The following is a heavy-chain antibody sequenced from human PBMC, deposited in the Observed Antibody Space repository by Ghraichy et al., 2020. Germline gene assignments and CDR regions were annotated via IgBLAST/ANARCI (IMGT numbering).Heavy chain of an antibody. CDR3: ARGSQPLTNWFDP. J-gene: IGHJ5*02. CDR2: ISSSGSTI. Sequence: LSLTCAASGFTFSDYYMSWIRQAPGKGLEWVSYISSSGSTIYYADSVKGRFTISRDNAKNSLYLQMNSLKAEDTAVYYCARGSQPLTNWFDPWGQGTLVTVSS. CDR1: GFTFSDYY. V-gene: IGHV3-11*01.